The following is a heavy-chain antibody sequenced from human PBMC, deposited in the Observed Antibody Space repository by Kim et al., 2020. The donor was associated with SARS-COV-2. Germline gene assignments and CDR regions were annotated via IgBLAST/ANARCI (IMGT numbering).Heavy chain of an antibody. J-gene: IGHJ6*02. Sequence: NYAQKFQGRVTITADKSTSTAYMELSSLRSEDTAVYYCANSRVTTSGMDVWGQGTTVTVSS. D-gene: IGHD4-17*01. V-gene: IGHV1-69*02. CDR3: ANSRVTTSGMDV.